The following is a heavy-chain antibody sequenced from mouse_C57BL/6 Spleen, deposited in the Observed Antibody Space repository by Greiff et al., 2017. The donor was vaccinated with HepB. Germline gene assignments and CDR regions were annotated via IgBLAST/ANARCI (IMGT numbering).Heavy chain of an antibody. Sequence: EVKLMESGGGLVKPGGSLKLSCAASGFTFSDYGMHWVRQAPEKGLEWVAYISSGSSTIYYADTVKGRFTISRDNAKNTLFLQMTSLRSEDTAMYYCARPLLRGAWFAYWGQGTLVTVSA. CDR1: GFTFSDYG. D-gene: IGHD1-1*01. V-gene: IGHV5-17*01. CDR3: ARPLLRGAWFAY. J-gene: IGHJ3*01. CDR2: ISSGSSTI.